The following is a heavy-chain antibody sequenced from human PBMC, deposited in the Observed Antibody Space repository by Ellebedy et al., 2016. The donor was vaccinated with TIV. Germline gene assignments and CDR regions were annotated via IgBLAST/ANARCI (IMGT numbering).Heavy chain of an antibody. CDR3: ARDWGYNPGD. Sequence: PGGSLRLSCAASGFTVKNNNMAWVRQAPGKGLEWVSGFFSSTGTYYTDSMKGRFTISRDDSKNTLYLQMNALRAEDTAVYFCARDWGYNPGDWGQGTLVTVSS. D-gene: IGHD1-1*01. V-gene: IGHV3-53*01. J-gene: IGHJ4*02. CDR2: FFSSTGT. CDR1: GFTVKNNN.